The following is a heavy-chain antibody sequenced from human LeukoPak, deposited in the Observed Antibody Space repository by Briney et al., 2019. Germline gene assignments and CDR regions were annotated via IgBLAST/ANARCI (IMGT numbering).Heavy chain of an antibody. D-gene: IGHD1-26*01. CDR1: GVTFSSYS. CDR2: ISSSSSYI. CDR3: AGTPGPTGVY. Sequence: GGSLRLSCAASGVTFSSYSMNWVRQAPGKGLEWVSSISSSSSYIYYTDSVKGRFTISRDNAKNSLYLQMNSLRAEDTAVYYCAGTPGPTGVYWGQGTLVTVSS. V-gene: IGHV3-21*01. J-gene: IGHJ4*02.